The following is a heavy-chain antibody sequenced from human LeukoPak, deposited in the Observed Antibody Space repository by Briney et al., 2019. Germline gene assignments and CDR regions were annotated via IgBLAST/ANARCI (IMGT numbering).Heavy chain of an antibody. V-gene: IGHV3-74*01. D-gene: IGHD1-7*01. CDR2: IYTDGSFT. Sequence: PGGSLRLSCAASGFTFSNLWMHWVRQAPGKGLVWVSRIYTDGSFTTYADSVKGRFTISRDNSKNTLYLQMNSLRAEDTAVYYCAKDRTLGITGTTGAFDIWGQGTMVTVSS. J-gene: IGHJ3*02. CDR3: AKDRTLGITGTTGAFDI. CDR1: GFTFSNLW.